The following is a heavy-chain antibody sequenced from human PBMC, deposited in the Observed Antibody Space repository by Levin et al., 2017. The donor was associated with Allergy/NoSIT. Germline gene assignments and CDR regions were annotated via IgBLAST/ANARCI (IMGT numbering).Heavy chain of an antibody. J-gene: IGHJ4*02. CDR2: VYYSGKT. D-gene: IGHD3-10*01. CDR3: ATHYYYGSGSYKGFDY. CDR1: GGSISSSGYY. V-gene: IGHV4-39*01. Sequence: SETLSLTCTVSGGSISSSGYYWGWIRQPPGTGPEWIGSVYYSGKTDHNPSLKSRVTISVDTSKNQFSLKLSSVTAADTAVYYCATHYYYGSGSYKGFDYWGQGTLVTVSS.